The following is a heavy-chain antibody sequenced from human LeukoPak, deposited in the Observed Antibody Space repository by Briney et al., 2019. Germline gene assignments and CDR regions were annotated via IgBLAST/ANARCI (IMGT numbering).Heavy chain of an antibody. J-gene: IGHJ4*02. D-gene: IGHD3-3*01. V-gene: IGHV4-30-4*01. CDR1: GGSISSGDYY. CDR3: ARPASRITIFGVVPYYFDY. CDR2: IYYSGST. Sequence: SQTLSLTCTVSGGSISSGDYYWSWIRQPPGKGLEWIGYIYYSGSTYYNPSLKSRVTISVDTSKNQFSLKLSSVTAADTAVYYCARPASRITIFGVVPYYFDYWGQGTLVTVSS.